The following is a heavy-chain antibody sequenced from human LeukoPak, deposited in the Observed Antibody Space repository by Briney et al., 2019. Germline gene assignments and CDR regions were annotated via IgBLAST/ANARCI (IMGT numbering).Heavy chain of an antibody. D-gene: IGHD3-10*01. CDR3: AREFYYGSGSYYWILDY. V-gene: IGHV4-39*07. J-gene: IGHJ4*02. CDR1: GGSISSNSYY. CDR2: IYYSGST. Sequence: PSETLSLTCTVSGGSISSNSYYWGWIRQPPGKGLEWIGSIYYSGSTNYNPSLKSRVTMSVDTSKNQFSLKLSSVTAADTAVYYCAREFYYGSGSYYWILDYWGQGTLVTVSS.